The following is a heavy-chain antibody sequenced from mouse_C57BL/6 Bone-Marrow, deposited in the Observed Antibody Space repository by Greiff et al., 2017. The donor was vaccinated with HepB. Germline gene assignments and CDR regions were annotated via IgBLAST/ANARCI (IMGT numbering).Heavy chain of an antibody. J-gene: IGHJ2*01. CDR1: GFNIKDDY. Sequence: DVKLVESGAELVRPGASVKLSCTASGFNIKDDYMHWVKQRPEQGLEWIGWIDPENGDTEYASKFQGKATITADTSSNTAYLQLSSLTSEDTAVYYCTSYDYDFDYWGQGTTLTVSA. CDR3: TSYDYDFDY. D-gene: IGHD2-4*01. CDR2: IDPENGDT. V-gene: IGHV14-4*01.